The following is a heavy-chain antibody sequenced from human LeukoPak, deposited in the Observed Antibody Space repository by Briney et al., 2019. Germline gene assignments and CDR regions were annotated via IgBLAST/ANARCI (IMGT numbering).Heavy chain of an antibody. Sequence: SVKVSCKASGGTFSSYAISWVRQAPGQGLEWMGGIIPIFGTANYAQKFQGRVTITADESTGTAYMELSSLRSEDTAVYYCARIGMYSSSSPNDYWGQGTLVTVSS. D-gene: IGHD6-13*01. J-gene: IGHJ4*02. V-gene: IGHV1-69*13. CDR3: ARIGMYSSSSPNDY. CDR2: IIPIFGTA. CDR1: GGTFSSYA.